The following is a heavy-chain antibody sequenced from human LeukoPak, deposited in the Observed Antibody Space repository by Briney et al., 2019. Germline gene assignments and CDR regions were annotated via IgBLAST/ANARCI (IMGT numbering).Heavy chain of an antibody. J-gene: IGHJ4*02. Sequence: PGGSLRLSCAASGFIFSNAWMSWVRQAPGKGLEWVGRIKSKTDGGTTDYAAPVKGRFTISRDDSKNTLYLQMNSLKTEDTDVYYCTTLYYDFWSGFSLAFDYWGQGTLVTVSS. CDR1: GFIFSNAW. CDR3: TTLYYDFWSGFSLAFDY. D-gene: IGHD3-3*01. CDR2: IKSKTDGGTT. V-gene: IGHV3-15*01.